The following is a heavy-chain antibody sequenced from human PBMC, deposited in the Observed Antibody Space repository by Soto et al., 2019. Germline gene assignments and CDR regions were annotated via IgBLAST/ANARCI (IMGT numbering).Heavy chain of an antibody. CDR3: ANRGSLGLRDV. J-gene: IGHJ6*04. V-gene: IGHV3-23*01. Sequence: EVQLLESGGGLVQPGGSLRLSCAASGFTFSDYAMSWVRQAPGKGLEWVSSISGSGGSTYYADSVKGRFTISRDNSKNTLYLQVNSLRVQDTAVYDCANRGSLGLRDVWGKGTTVLVCS. CDR2: ISGSGGST. D-gene: IGHD2-15*01. CDR1: GFTFSDYA.